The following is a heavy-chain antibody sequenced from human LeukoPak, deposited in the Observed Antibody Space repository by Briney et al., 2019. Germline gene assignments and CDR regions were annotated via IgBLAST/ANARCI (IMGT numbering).Heavy chain of an antibody. J-gene: IGHJ3*02. CDR1: GFTSSSYW. D-gene: IGHD6-19*01. V-gene: IGHV3-23*01. CDR3: AKTPYSSGPPDAFDI. Sequence: GGSLRLSCAASGFTSSSYWMSWVRQAPGKGLEWVSAISGSGGSTYYADSVKGRFTISRDNSKNTLYLQMNSLRAEDTAVYYCAKTPYSSGPPDAFDIWGQGTMVTVSS. CDR2: ISGSGGST.